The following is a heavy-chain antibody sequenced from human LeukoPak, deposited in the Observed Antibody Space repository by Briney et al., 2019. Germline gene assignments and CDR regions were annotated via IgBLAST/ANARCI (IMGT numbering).Heavy chain of an antibody. V-gene: IGHV3-7*04. CDR1: GLTFSGYW. CDR2: IKPDGSEK. J-gene: IGHJ4*02. CDR3: ARGSGDY. Sequence: GGPLRLSCAASGLTFSGYWMNWVRQAPGKGLEWVANIKPDGSEKYYVDSVKGRFTISRDNAKNSLYLQMTSLRAEDTAVYYCARGSGDYSGQGTLVTV.